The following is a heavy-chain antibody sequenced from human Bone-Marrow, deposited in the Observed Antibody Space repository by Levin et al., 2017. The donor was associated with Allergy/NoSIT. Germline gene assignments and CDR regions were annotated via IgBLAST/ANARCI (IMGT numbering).Heavy chain of an antibody. Sequence: GGSLRLSCAASGFTFSSDAMTWVRQAPGKGLEWVSSIRGNGGTSYYADSVKGRFTISRDNSRNTLYLQLNSLRAEDTAVYYCAKARIMVRGVITGHDNWGQGTRVIVSS. CDR1: GFTFSSDA. CDR3: AKARIMVRGVITGHDN. D-gene: IGHD3-10*01. V-gene: IGHV3-23*01. CDR2: IRGNGGTS. J-gene: IGHJ4*02.